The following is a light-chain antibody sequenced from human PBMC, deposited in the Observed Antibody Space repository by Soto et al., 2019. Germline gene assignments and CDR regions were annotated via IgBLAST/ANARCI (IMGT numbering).Light chain of an antibody. Sequence: QSALTQPASMSGSPGQSITISCTGTSIEVGGYDYVSWYQQHPGKAPKLIIYDVSNRPSGVSNRFSGSKSGNTASLTISGLQAEDEADYYCSSYTSSSTYVVFGGGTQLTVL. CDR1: SIEVGGYDY. CDR3: SSYTSSSTYVV. CDR2: DVS. V-gene: IGLV2-14*01. J-gene: IGLJ2*01.